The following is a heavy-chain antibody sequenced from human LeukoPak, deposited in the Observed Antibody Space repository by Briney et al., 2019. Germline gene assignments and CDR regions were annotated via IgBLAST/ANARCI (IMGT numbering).Heavy chain of an antibody. CDR3: ATSRLGIIQH. D-gene: IGHD1-14*01. Sequence: ASVKVSCKASGYTFTSYYMHWVRQAPGQGLEWMGIINPSGGSTSYAQKFQGRVTITADTSTDTAYMELSSLRSEDTAVYYCATSRLGIIQHWGQGTLVTVSS. J-gene: IGHJ1*01. CDR1: GYTFTSYY. CDR2: INPSGGST. V-gene: IGHV1-46*01.